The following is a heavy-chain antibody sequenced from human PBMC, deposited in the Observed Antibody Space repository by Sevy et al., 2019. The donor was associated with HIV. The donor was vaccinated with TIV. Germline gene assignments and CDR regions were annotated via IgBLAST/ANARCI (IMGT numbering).Heavy chain of an antibody. CDR3: AREAIAVAGGYYYYYGMDV. V-gene: IGHV3-33*01. Sequence: GGSLRLSCAASGFTFSSYGMHWVRQAPGKGLEWVAVIWYEGSNKYYADSVKGRFTISRDNSKNTLYLQMNSLRAEDTAVYYCAREAIAVAGGYYYYYGMDVWGQGTTVTVSS. CDR1: GFTFSSYG. D-gene: IGHD6-19*01. CDR2: IWYEGSNK. J-gene: IGHJ6*02.